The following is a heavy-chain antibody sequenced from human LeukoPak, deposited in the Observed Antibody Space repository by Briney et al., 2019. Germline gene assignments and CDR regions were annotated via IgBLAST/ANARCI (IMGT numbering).Heavy chain of an antibody. Sequence: SETLSLTCTVSGGSISSSSYYWGWIRQPPGKGLEWIGSIYYSGSTYYNPSLKSRVTISVDTSKNQFSLKLSSVTAADTAVYYCARPSGGYCSSTSCRHAFDIWGQGTMVTVSS. CDR3: ARPSGGYCSSTSCRHAFDI. CDR1: GGSISSSSYY. CDR2: IYYSGST. V-gene: IGHV4-39*01. D-gene: IGHD2-2*03. J-gene: IGHJ3*02.